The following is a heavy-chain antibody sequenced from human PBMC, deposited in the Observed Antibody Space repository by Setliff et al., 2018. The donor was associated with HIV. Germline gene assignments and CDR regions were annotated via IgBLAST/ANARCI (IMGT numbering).Heavy chain of an antibody. V-gene: IGHV4-61*02. J-gene: IGHJ6*02. D-gene: IGHD6-13*01. CDR2: MYTSGST. CDR1: GGSISPTNYY. CDR3: AREERKAPAGSGYYYYGMDV. Sequence: SETMSLTCIVSGGSISPTNYYWSWIRQPAGKGLEWIGRMYTSGSTNYNPSLKSRVTISVDTSKRQFSLKLSSVPAADTAVYYCAREERKAPAGSGYYYYGMDVWGQGTMVTVSS.